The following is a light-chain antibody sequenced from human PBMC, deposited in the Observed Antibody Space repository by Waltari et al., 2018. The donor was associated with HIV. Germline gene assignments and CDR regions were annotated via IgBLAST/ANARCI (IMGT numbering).Light chain of an antibody. CDR1: SSDVGGYNY. V-gene: IGLV2-14*01. CDR3: SSYTTSSGI. CDR2: DVS. Sequence: QSALTQPASVSGSPGQSITISCPGTSSDVGGYNYVSWYQQHQGKAPKLMIYDVSKRPAGVSKRFSGSKSGKTASLTIAGLQAEDEADYYCSSYTTSSGIFGTGTKVTVL. J-gene: IGLJ1*01.